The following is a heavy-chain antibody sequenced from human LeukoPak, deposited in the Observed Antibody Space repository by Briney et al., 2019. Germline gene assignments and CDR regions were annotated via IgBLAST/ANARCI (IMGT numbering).Heavy chain of an antibody. V-gene: IGHV3-21*01. Sequence: PGGSLRLSCAASGFTLSTFDMNWVRQAPGKGLEWVSSISTSSRYIYYRDSVKGRFTISRHDAKNSLYLQMNSLRVEDAAVYYCARADCSGSTCYLRRSWFDPWGQGTLVTVSS. CDR3: ARADCSGSTCYLRRSWFDP. D-gene: IGHD2-2*01. J-gene: IGHJ5*02. CDR2: ISTSSRYI. CDR1: GFTLSTFD.